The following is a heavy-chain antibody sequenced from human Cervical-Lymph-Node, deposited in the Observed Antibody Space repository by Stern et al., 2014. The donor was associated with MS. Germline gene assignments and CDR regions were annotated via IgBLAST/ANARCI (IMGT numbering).Heavy chain of an antibody. CDR1: GYKFTTSG. D-gene: IGHD3-16*01. CDR3: ARDVRFVGTSESHSGMDV. J-gene: IGHJ6*02. CDR2: ISLYSGNT. V-gene: IGHV1-18*01. Sequence: QVQLVQSGAELKKPGASVKVSCKASGYKFTTSGLSWVRQAPGQGLEWMGWISLYSGNTISAQKLQGRVTMTRDTSTSTAYMELRSLRSDDTAVYYCARDVRFVGTSESHSGMDVWGQGTAVTVSS.